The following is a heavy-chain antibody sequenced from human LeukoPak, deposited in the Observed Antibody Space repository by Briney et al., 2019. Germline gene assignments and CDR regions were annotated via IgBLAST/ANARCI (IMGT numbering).Heavy chain of an antibody. Sequence: GGSLRLSCAASGFTFSSYEMNWVRQAPGKGLEWVSYISSSGSTIYYADSVKGRFTISRDNAKNSLYLQMNSLRAEDTAVYYCARVGQLWAHDYWGQGTLVTVPS. CDR3: ARVGQLWAHDY. CDR1: GFTFSSYE. J-gene: IGHJ4*02. D-gene: IGHD5-18*01. V-gene: IGHV3-48*03. CDR2: ISSSGSTI.